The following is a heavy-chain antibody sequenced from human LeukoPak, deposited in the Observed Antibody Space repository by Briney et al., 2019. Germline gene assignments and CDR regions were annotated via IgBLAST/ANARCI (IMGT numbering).Heavy chain of an antibody. CDR3: ARGSASYRFDH. CDR2: IWANGNDK. J-gene: IGHJ4*02. Sequence: PGGSLRLSCAASGFTVSTSGMHWVRQAPGKGLEWVADIWANGNDKYYGDSVKGRFTVSRDNSNNMAYLHMSNLRAEDTAVYYCARGSASYRFDHWGQGTLVTVSS. D-gene: IGHD3-22*01. V-gene: IGHV3-33*01. CDR1: GFTVSTSG.